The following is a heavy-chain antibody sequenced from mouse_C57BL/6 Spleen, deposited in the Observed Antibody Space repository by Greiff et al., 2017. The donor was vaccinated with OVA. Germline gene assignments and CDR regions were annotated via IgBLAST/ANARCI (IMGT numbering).Heavy chain of an antibody. V-gene: IGHV5-17*01. Sequence: EVKLVESGGGLVKPGGSLKLSCAASGFTFSDYGMHWVRQAPEKGLEWVAYISSGSSTIYYADTVKGRFTISRDNAKTTLFLQMTSLSSEDTAMYYCARGGYYSYYYAMDYWGQGTSVTVSS. J-gene: IGHJ4*01. CDR2: ISSGSSTI. CDR1: GFTFSDYG. CDR3: ARGGYYSYYYAMDY. D-gene: IGHD2-3*01.